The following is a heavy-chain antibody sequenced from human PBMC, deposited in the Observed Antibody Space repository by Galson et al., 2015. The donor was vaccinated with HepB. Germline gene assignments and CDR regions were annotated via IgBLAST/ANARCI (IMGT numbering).Heavy chain of an antibody. CDR3: ARDITPLYFDL. Sequence: SETLSLTCTVSGGSISSYYWSWIRQPPGKGLEWIGYIYYSGSTNYNPSLKSRVTISVDTSKNQFSLKLSSVTAADTAVYYCARDITPLYFDLWGRGTLVTVSS. J-gene: IGHJ2*01. CDR1: GGSISSYY. V-gene: IGHV4-59*01. CDR2: IYYSGST. D-gene: IGHD1-14*01.